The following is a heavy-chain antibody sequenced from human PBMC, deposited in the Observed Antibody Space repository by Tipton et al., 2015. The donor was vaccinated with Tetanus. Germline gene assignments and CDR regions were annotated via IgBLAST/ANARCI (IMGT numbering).Heavy chain of an antibody. CDR1: GYSFTSYW. J-gene: IGHJ4*02. CDR3: ARHVNHYYDSSGYPY. V-gene: IGHV5-10-1*01. Sequence: QLVQSGAEVKKPGESLRISCKGSGYSFTSYWISWVRQMPGKGLEWMGRIDPSDSYTNYSPSFQGHVTISADKSISTAYLQWSSLKASDTAMYYCARHVNHYYDSSGYPYWGQGTLVTVSS. D-gene: IGHD3-22*01. CDR2: IDPSDSYT.